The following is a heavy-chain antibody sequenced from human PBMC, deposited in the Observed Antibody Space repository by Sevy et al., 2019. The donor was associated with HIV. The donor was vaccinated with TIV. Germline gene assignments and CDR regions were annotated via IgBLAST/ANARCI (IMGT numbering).Heavy chain of an antibody. CDR1: GGSITSLY. CDR2: IYYNGHI. V-gene: IGHV4-59*08. CDR3: AGENAWGRGYS. D-gene: IGHD1-26*01. J-gene: IGHJ4*02. Sequence: ETLSLTCTVSGGSITSLYWNWIRQPPGKGLEWIANIYYNGHINYNPSLKSRVTLSLDTSKNQFSLRLSSVSAADTAMYYCAGENAWGRGYSWGQGTLVTVSS.